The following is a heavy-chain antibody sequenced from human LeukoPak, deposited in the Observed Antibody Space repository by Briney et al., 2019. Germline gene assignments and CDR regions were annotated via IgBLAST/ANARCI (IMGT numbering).Heavy chain of an antibody. J-gene: IGHJ4*02. CDR1: GFTFSSYS. CDR3: ARDPRDRGVRGVKPMDY. CDR2: ISSSSSYI. V-gene: IGHV3-21*01. Sequence: NPGGSLRLSCAASGFTFSSYSMNWVRQAPGKGLEWVSSISSSSSYIYYADSVKGRFTISRDNAKNSLYLQMNSLGAEDTAVYYCARDPRDRGVRGVKPMDYWGQGTLVTVSS. D-gene: IGHD3-10*01.